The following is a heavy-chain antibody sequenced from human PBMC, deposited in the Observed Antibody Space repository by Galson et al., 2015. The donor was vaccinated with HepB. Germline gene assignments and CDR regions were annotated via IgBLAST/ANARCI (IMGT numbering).Heavy chain of an antibody. CDR2: IYYLGST. CDR1: GGSIYDYY. V-gene: IGHV4-59*01. D-gene: IGHD3/OR15-3a*01. J-gene: IGHJ4*02. CDR3: ATGGTGNFHDY. Sequence: SETLSLTCTVSGGSIYDYYWSWIRQPPGRGLEWIGFIYYLGSTNSNPSLKSRVTISVDTSKNQFSLKLNSVTAADTAVYYCATGGTGNFHDYWGQGTLVTVSS.